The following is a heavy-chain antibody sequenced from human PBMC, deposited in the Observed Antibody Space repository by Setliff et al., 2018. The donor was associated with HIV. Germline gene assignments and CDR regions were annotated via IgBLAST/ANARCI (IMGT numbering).Heavy chain of an antibody. D-gene: IGHD6-19*01. Sequence: FSCIASGFTFSSYWMSWVRQAPGKGLEWVANIKQDGSAKYYVDSVKGRFTISRDNAKKSLYLQMNSLRAEDTAVYYCARVGGYSSGWYEAFDIWGQGTMVTVSS. CDR3: ARVGGYSSGWYEAFDI. CDR2: IKQDGSAK. V-gene: IGHV3-7*05. J-gene: IGHJ3*02. CDR1: GFTFSSYW.